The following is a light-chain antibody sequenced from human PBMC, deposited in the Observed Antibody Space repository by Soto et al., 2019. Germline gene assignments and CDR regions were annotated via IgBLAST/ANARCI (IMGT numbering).Light chain of an antibody. CDR1: SSDVGEYNY. J-gene: IGLJ2*01. CDR2: EVS. Sequence: QSALTQPPSASGSPGQSVTIPCTGTSSDVGEYNYVSWYQHHPGKVPKLLIYEVSKRPSGVPDRFSGSKSGNTASLTVSGPQAGDEADYYCSSFAGAPVIFGGGTQLTVL. CDR3: SSFAGAPVI. V-gene: IGLV2-8*01.